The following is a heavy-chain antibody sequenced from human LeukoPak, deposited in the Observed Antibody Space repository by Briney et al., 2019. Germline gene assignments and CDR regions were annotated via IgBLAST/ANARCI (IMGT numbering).Heavy chain of an antibody. CDR3: ARDPSVGAYSSSWLRPTRWLSVGWVSYYFDY. D-gene: IGHD6-13*01. CDR2: ISAYNGNT. V-gene: IGHV1-18*01. Sequence: ASVKVSCKASGYTFTSYGISWVRQAPGQGLEWMGGISAYNGNTNYAQKLQGRVTMTTDTSTSTAYMELRSLRSDDTAVYYCARDPSVGAYSSSWLRPTRWLSVGWVSYYFDYWGQGTLVTVSS. CDR1: GYTFTSYG. J-gene: IGHJ4*02.